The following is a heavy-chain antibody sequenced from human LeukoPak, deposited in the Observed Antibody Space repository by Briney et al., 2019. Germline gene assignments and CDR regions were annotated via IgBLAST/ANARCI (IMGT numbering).Heavy chain of an antibody. CDR2: IYYSGST. D-gene: IGHD6-13*01. J-gene: IGHJ5*02. CDR3: ARERGKAAAEDNWFDP. V-gene: IGHV4-59*01. CDR1: GGSISSYY. Sequence: PSETLSLTCTVSGGSISSYYWNWIRQPPEKRLEWIGYIYYSGSTNYNPSLKSRVTMLVDTSKNQFSLKLSSVTAADTAVYYCARERGKAAAEDNWFDPWGQGTLVTVSS.